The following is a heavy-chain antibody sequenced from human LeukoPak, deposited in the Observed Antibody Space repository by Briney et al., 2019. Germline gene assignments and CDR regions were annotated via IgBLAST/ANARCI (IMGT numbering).Heavy chain of an antibody. J-gene: IGHJ4*02. D-gene: IGHD4-17*01. Sequence: GGSLRLSCAASGFIFTKYDMHWVRHVTGRGLEWVSGIDRDGVTYYSDSVKGRFTMSREIGENSVYLQLNSLRAGDTAVYFCARENLEYGDYAIDYWGQGILVTVSS. CDR1: GFIFTKYD. CDR2: IDRDGVT. V-gene: IGHV3-13*01. CDR3: ARENLEYGDYAIDY.